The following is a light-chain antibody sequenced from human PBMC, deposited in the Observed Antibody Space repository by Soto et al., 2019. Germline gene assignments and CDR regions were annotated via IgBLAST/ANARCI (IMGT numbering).Light chain of an antibody. CDR1: QSVSSY. J-gene: IGKJ4*01. CDR3: QQSSSWLPGT. V-gene: IGKV3-11*01. CDR2: DAS. Sequence: EIVLTQSPATLSVSPGERATLSCRASQSVSSYLAWYQQRPGQAPRLLIYDASNRATGVPARFSGSGSGTEFTLTITSLEPEDFAVYYCQQSSSWLPGTFGGGTKVEIK.